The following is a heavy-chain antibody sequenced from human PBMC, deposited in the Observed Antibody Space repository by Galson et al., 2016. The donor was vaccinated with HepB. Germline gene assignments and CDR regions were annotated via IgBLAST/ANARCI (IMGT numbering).Heavy chain of an antibody. CDR3: ALPDDYTGTAPGAFAI. CDR1: GGSISSNSYY. V-gene: IGHV4-39*01. CDR2: IYYSGNT. Sequence: SETLSLTCTVSGGSISSNSYYWGWIRQPPGKGLEWIGSIYYSGNTYYNPSLKSRVTISVDTSKNQFSLKVTSVTAADTAVYFCALPDDYTGTAPGAFAIWSQGTLVTVSS. J-gene: IGHJ4*02. D-gene: IGHD2-8*02.